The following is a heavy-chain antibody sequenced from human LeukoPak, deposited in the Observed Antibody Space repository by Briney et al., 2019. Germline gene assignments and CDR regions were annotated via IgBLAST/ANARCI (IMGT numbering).Heavy chain of an antibody. CDR1: GFTFGDYA. D-gene: IGHD3-22*01. V-gene: IGHV3-49*04. J-gene: IGHJ5*02. Sequence: GGSLRLSCTTSGFTFGDYAMSWVRQAPGKGLEWIGFIRSKPYGGTTEYAASVKGRFSISRDDSKSIAYLQMNSLKTEDTAVYYCTRDSSEYYDRSGCPNWFDPWGQGTLVTVSS. CDR3: TRDSSEYYDRSGCPNWFDP. CDR2: IRSKPYGGTT.